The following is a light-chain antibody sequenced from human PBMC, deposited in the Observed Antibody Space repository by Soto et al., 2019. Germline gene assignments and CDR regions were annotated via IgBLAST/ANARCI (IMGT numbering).Light chain of an antibody. CDR2: GAS. Sequence: EIVLTQSPGTLSLSPGGRATLSCRASQSVTSNYLAWYQQKPGQAPSLLIYGASARAAGIPDRFSGSGTGTDFALTISGLEPEDFAVYFCQQYASSPWTFGQGTKV. CDR3: QQYASSPWT. V-gene: IGKV3-20*01. CDR1: QSVTSNY. J-gene: IGKJ1*01.